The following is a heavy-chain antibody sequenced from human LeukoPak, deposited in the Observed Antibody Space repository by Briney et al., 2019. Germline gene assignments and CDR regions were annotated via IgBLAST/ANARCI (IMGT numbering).Heavy chain of an antibody. J-gene: IGHJ4*02. CDR2: ISSSGSTI. D-gene: IGHD6-19*01. CDR1: GLTLRNLA. CDR3: ASAGVAGNY. Sequence: GGSLRLSCAASGLTLRNLALSWIRQAPGKGLEWVSYISSSGSTIYYADSVKGRFTISRDNAKNSLYLQMNSLRAEDTAVYYCASAGVAGNYWGQGTLVTVSS. V-gene: IGHV3-11*01.